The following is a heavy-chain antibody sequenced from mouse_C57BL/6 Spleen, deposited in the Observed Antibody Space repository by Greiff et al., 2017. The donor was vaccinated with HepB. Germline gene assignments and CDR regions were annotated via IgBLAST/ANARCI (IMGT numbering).Heavy chain of an antibody. D-gene: IGHD6-1*01. Sequence: QVQLQQSGPELVKPGASVKISCKASGYTFTDYYINWVKQRPGQGLEWIGWIFPGSGSTYYNEKFKGKATLTADKSSSTAYMQLSSLTSEDSAVYFCARRTHNYYAMDYWGQGTSVTVSS. CDR3: ARRTHNYYAMDY. CDR2: IFPGSGST. J-gene: IGHJ4*01. CDR1: GYTFTDYY. V-gene: IGHV1-75*01.